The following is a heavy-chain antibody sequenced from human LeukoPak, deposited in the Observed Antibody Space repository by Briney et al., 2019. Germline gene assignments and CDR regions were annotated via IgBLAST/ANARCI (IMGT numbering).Heavy chain of an antibody. D-gene: IGHD3-9*01. V-gene: IGHV3-30-3*01. CDR2: ISYDGSNK. CDR1: GFTFSSYV. J-gene: IGHJ5*02. Sequence: PGGSLSLSCAASGFTFSSYVMHWVRLAPGKGLEWVALISYDGSNKYYADSVKGRFTISRDNPKNTLFLQMNSLRAEDSAVYYCARGLTATGSLFVPWGQGTLVTVSS. CDR3: ARGLTATGSLFVP.